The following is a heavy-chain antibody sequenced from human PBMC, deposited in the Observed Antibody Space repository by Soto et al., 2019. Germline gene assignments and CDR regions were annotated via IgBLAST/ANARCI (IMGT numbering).Heavy chain of an antibody. D-gene: IGHD3-16*01. CDR2: IRSKANSYAT. J-gene: IGHJ4*02. V-gene: IGHV3-73*01. CDR3: TRRGGGVVDY. Sequence: GGSLRLPCAASGLTFSRSVMHWVRQASGKGLEWVGRIRSKANSYATAYAASVKGRFTISRDDSKNTAYLQMNSLKTEDTAVYYCTRRGGGVVDYWGQGT. CDR1: GLTFSRSV.